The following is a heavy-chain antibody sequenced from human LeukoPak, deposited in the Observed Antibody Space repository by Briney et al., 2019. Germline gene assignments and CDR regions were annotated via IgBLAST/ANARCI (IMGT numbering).Heavy chain of an antibody. J-gene: IGHJ4*02. Sequence: GGSLRLSCVVSGLTFRSYCMNWVRQAPGKGLEWLSYIDGSSSTLYYADSVKGRFTISRDTAKNSLYLEMHSLRAEDTAVYYCARDRPRDYAIDYWGQGTLVTVSS. CDR3: ARDRPRDYAIDY. CDR2: IDGSSSTL. D-gene: IGHD4/OR15-4a*01. V-gene: IGHV3-48*01. CDR1: GLTFRSYC.